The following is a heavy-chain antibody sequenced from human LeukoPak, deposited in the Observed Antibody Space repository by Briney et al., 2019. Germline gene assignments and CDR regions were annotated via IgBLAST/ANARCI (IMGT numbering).Heavy chain of an antibody. J-gene: IGHJ3*01. CDR2: ISGSDGST. V-gene: IGHV3-23*01. D-gene: IGHD3-22*01. CDR3: AKEGYYDSSGELS. Sequence: GGSLRLSCAASGFTFSSYGMSWVRQAPGKGLEWVSAISGSDGSTYYADSVKGRFTISRDNSKNTLYLQMNSLRAEDTAVYYCAKEGYYDSSGELSWGQGTMVTVSS. CDR1: GFTFSSYG.